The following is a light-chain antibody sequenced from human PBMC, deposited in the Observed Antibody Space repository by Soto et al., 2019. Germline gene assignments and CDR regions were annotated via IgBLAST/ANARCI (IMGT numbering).Light chain of an antibody. CDR1: NIGSKS. J-gene: IGLJ1*01. Sequence: SYELTQPPSVSVAPGQTARITCGGNNIGSKSVHWYQQKPGRAPVLVVYDDSDRPSGIPERFSGSNSGNTATLTISRVEAGDEAEYYCQVWDSSSDHYVFGTGTKVTXL. V-gene: IGLV3-21*02. CDR3: QVWDSSSDHYV. CDR2: DDS.